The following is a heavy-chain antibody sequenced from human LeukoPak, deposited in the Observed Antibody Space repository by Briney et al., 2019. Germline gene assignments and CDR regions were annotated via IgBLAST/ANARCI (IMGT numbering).Heavy chain of an antibody. V-gene: IGHV3-21*01. CDR2: VSRGGSYI. J-gene: IGHJ4*02. D-gene: IGHD6-19*01. CDR3: ARDGYSSGWYLEPDFDY. Sequence: GGSLRLSCAASGFTFSSYSMSWVRQAPGKGLEWVSSVSRGGSYIYYADSVKGRFTISRDNANNSLYLQMNSLRAEDTAVYYCARDGYSSGWYLEPDFDYWGQGTLVTVSS. CDR1: GFTFSSYS.